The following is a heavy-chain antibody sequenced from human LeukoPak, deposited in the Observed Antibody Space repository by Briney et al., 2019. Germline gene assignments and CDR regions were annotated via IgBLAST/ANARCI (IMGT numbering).Heavy chain of an antibody. CDR2: ITGSGGST. V-gene: IGHV3-23*01. CDR1: GFTFSSYA. Sequence: GGSLRLSCAASGFTFSSYAMTWVRQAPGKGLEWVSAITGSGGSTYYADSVKGRFTISRDNSKNTLYLQMNSLRAEDTAVYYCATLYCSGGSCQAPWGQGTLVTVSS. CDR3: ATLYCSGGSCQAP. J-gene: IGHJ5*02. D-gene: IGHD2-15*01.